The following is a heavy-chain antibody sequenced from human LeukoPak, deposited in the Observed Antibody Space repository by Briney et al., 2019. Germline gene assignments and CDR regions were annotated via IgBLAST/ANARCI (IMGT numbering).Heavy chain of an antibody. CDR2: ISATGST. CDR1: GGSISSGSYY. Sequence: KPSETLSLTCTVSGGSISSGSYYWTWIRQPAGKGLEWIGRISATGSTNYNPSLKSRVTISIDTSKNQFSLKLSSVTAADTAVYYCAGGVRARDGYNYGGSDYWGQGTLVTVSS. J-gene: IGHJ4*02. CDR3: AGGVRARDGYNYGGSDY. D-gene: IGHD5-24*01. V-gene: IGHV4-61*02.